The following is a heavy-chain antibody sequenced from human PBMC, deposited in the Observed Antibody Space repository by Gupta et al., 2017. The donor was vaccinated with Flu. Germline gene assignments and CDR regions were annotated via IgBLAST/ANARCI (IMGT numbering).Heavy chain of an antibody. CDR3: ARDQVLLWFGELYQNWYFDL. Sequence: EVQLVESGGGPVKPGGSLRLSCAASGFTFSRYSMNCVRRAPGKGLEWVSSSSSSSSYISYADSVKGRFTISRDNAKNSLYLQMNSLRAEDTAVYYCARDQVLLWFGELYQNWYFDLWGRGTLVTVSS. CDR1: GFTFSRYS. J-gene: IGHJ2*01. V-gene: IGHV3-21*01. D-gene: IGHD3-10*01. CDR2: SSSSSSYI.